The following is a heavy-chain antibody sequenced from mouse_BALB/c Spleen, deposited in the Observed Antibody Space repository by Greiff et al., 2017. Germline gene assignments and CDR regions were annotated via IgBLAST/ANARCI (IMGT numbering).Heavy chain of an antibody. V-gene: IGHV1-87*01. D-gene: IGHD1-1*01. CDR2: IYPGDGDT. J-gene: IGHJ2*01. Sequence: QVQLQQSGAELARPGASVKLSCKASGYTFTSYWMQWVKQRPGQGLEWIGAIYPGDGDTRYTQKFKGKATLTADKSSSTAYMQLSSLASEDSAVYYCARGGAVVAPGDYWGQGTTLTVSS. CDR3: ARGGAVVAPGDY. CDR1: GYTFTSYW.